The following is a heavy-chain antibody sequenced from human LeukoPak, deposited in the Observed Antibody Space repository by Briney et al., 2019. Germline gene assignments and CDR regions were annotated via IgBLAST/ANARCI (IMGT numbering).Heavy chain of an antibody. CDR1: GYTFTGYY. CDR3: ARGGSSGYYFDAFDI. J-gene: IGHJ3*02. D-gene: IGHD3-22*01. CDR2: INPNSGGT. V-gene: IGHV1-2*02. Sequence: ASVKVSCKASGYTFTGYYMHWVRQAPGQGLEWMGWINPNSGGTNYAQKCQGRVTMTRDTSISTAYMELSRLRSDDTAVYCCARGGSSGYYFDAFDIWGQGTMVTVSS.